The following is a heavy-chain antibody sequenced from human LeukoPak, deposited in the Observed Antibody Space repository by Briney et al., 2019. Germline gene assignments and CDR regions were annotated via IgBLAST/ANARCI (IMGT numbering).Heavy chain of an antibody. Sequence: PSETLSLTCTVSGGSISSGDYYRSWIRQPPGKGLEWIGYIYYSGSTSYNPSLKSRVTISVDTSKNQFSLKLSSVTAPDTAVYYCASGLTVTTNWGQGTLVTVSS. CDR1: GGSISSGDYY. CDR2: IYYSGST. J-gene: IGHJ4*02. V-gene: IGHV4-30-4*01. CDR3: ASGLTVTTN. D-gene: IGHD4-17*01.